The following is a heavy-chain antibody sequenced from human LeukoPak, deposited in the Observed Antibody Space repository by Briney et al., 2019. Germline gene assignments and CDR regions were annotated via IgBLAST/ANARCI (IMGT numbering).Heavy chain of an antibody. Sequence: GGSLRLSCAASGFTFSYYWMHWVRQAPGKGLEWVSTISGSGGTTHYADSVRGRFTISRDNSKNTLFLEVNSLRVEDTAVYYCAKGYTSGWFYFDYWGQGTLVTVSS. V-gene: IGHV3-23*01. D-gene: IGHD6-19*01. CDR1: GFTFSYYW. J-gene: IGHJ4*02. CDR3: AKGYTSGWFYFDY. CDR2: ISGSGGTT.